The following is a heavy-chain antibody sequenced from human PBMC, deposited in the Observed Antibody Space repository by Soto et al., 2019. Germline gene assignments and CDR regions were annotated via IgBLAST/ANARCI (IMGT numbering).Heavy chain of an antibody. CDR3: ARGISSYYMDV. Sequence: PSETLSLTCTVSGGPISSGGYYWSWIRQHPGKGLEWIGYIYYSGSTYYNPSLKSRVTISVDTSKNQFSLKLSSVTAADAAVYYCARGISSYYMDVWGKGTTVTVSS. J-gene: IGHJ6*03. D-gene: IGHD2-15*01. CDR1: GGPISSGGYY. CDR2: IYYSGST. V-gene: IGHV4-31*03.